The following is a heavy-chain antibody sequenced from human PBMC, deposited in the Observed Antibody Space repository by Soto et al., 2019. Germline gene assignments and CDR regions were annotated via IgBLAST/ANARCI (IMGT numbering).Heavy chain of an antibody. CDR2: IYYRGKT. V-gene: IGHV4-31*03. J-gene: IGHJ6*02. Sequence: QVQLQESGPGLVKHSQTLSLTCTVSGGSISSGGYYWSGIRQHPAKVLEWIGYIYYRGKTYYNPSLKSRATMSVDTSKNQFSLKLSSVTDADTAGYYCAREPDVWCQGTTVTVSS. CDR1: GGSISSGGYY. CDR3: AREPDV.